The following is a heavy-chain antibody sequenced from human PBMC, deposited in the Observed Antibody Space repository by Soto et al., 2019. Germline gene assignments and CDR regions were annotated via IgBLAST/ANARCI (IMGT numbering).Heavy chain of an antibody. J-gene: IGHJ4*02. D-gene: IGHD2-15*01. V-gene: IGHV1-69*02. CDR2: IIPILGIA. Sequence: QVQLVQSGAEVKKPGSSVKVSCKASGGTFSSYTISWVRQAPGQGLEWMGRIIPILGIANYEQKFQGRVTITADKSTSTAYMELSSLRSEDTAVYYCARSNCSGGSCYLDYWCQGTLVIVSS. CDR3: ARSNCSGGSCYLDY. CDR1: GGTFSSYT.